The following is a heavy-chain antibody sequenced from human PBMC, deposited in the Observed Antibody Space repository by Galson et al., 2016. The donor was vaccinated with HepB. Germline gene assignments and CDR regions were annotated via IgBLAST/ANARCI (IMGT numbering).Heavy chain of an antibody. CDR1: GFTFSGYG. J-gene: IGHJ4*02. CDR3: ARVSVACMIDFNDDFDY. D-gene: IGHD6-19*01. V-gene: IGHV3-21*01. Sequence: SLRLSCAASGFTFSGYGINWVRQAPGRGLEWVAFIRYKSSFIYYADSVKGRFTISRDNSKNSLYLQLNSLRVEDTAVYYCARVSVACMIDFNDDFDYWGQGTLVTVSS. CDR2: IRYKSSFI.